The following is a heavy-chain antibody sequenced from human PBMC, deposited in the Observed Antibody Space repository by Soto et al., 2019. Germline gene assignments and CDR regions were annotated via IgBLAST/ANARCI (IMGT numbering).Heavy chain of an antibody. J-gene: IGHJ4*02. CDR2: ISSSGSTI. CDR1: GFTFSDYY. V-gene: IGHV3-11*01. CDR3: ARDRFRDYGAGSLIDY. Sequence: QVQLVESGGGLVRPGGSLRLSCAASGFTFSDYYMSWIRQAPGKGLEWVSYISSSGSTIYYADSVKGRFTISRDNAKNSLYRQMNSLRAEDTTVYYCARDRFRDYGAGSLIDYWGQGTLVTVSS. D-gene: IGHD4-17*01.